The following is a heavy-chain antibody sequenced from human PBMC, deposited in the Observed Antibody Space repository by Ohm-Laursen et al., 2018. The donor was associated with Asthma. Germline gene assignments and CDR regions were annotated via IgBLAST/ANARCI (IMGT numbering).Heavy chain of an antibody. J-gene: IGHJ3*02. Sequence: SLRLSCSASGFTFSSYAMHWVRQPPGKGLEWVAMIKEHGSDTYYLDSVKGRFAISRDNAKNSVSLQMNSLRGEDTAVYYCARARIFGVVGALHIRAFDIWGQGTMVTVSS. CDR3: ARARIFGVVGALHIRAFDI. CDR1: GFTFSSYA. D-gene: IGHD3-3*01. V-gene: IGHV3-7*03. CDR2: IKEHGSDT.